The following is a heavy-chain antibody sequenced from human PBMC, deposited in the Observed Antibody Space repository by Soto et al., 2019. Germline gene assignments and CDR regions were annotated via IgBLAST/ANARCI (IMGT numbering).Heavy chain of an antibody. V-gene: IGHV3-66*01. J-gene: IGHJ1*01. D-gene: IGHD1-26*01. Sequence: EVQLVESGGGLVQPGGSLRLSCAASGFTVSSNYMSWVRQAPGKGLEWVSVIYSGGGTYYADSVKGRFTISRDNSKNTLYLQLNSERAEDTAVYYCARDLVGATAEYFQHWCQGTLVTVSS. CDR2: IYSGGGT. CDR3: ARDLVGATAEYFQH. CDR1: GFTVSSNY.